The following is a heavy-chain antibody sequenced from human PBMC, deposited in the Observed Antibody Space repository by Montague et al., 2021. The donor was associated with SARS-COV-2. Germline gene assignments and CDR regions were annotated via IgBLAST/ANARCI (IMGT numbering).Heavy chain of an antibody. CDR1: GGSFNSGAYF. V-gene: IGHV4-34*01. D-gene: IGHD3-3*01. CDR3: ARAQVTVFAVLIMLPAAGAIDI. CDR2: INHRGSS. J-gene: IGHJ3*02. Sequence: SETLSLTCTVSGGSFNSGAYFWSWIRQHPGKGLEWIGEINHRGSSNYNPSLKSRVTISVDTSKSQISLKLTPVTAADTAQYYCARAQVTVFAVLIMLPAAGAIDIWGQGTAVTVSS.